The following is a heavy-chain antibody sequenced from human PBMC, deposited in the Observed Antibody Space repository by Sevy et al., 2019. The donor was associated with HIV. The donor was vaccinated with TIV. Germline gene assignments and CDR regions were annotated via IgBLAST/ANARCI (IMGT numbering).Heavy chain of an antibody. CDR1: GFTFSSYS. CDR3: ARLAAANTEFDY. Sequence: GGSLRLSCAASGFTFSSYSMNWVRQAPGKGLEWVSSISSSRSYIYYADSVKGRFTISRDNAKNSLYLQMNSLRAEDTAVYYCARLAAANTEFDYWGQGTLVTVSS. CDR2: ISSSRSYI. D-gene: IGHD6-13*01. J-gene: IGHJ4*02. V-gene: IGHV3-21*01.